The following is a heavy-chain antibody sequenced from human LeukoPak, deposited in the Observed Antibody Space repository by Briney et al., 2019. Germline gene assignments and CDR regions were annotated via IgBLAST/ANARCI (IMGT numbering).Heavy chain of an antibody. CDR1: GFTFRTYG. J-gene: IGHJ4*02. CDR2: IGGSGDYT. D-gene: IGHD3-22*01. CDR3: ARDHSSGRYFDF. V-gene: IGHV3-23*01. Sequence: GGSLRLSCVASGFTFRTYGMSWVRQAPGKGLEWVSGIGGSGDYTYYADSVKGRFTISRDNSKNTLYLQMNSLRAEDTAVYYCARDHSSGRYFDFWGQGTLVTVSS.